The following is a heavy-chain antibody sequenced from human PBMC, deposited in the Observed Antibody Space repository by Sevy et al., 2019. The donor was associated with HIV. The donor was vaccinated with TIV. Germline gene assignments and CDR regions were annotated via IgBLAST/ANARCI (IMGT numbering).Heavy chain of an antibody. CDR2: INGDGSSP. CDR1: GFSFSSNW. CDR3: AGPREKKRNALDF. J-gene: IGHJ3*01. V-gene: IGHV3-74*01. Sequence: GGSLRLSCAASGFSFSSNWMHWVRQAPGKGLVWVSRINGDGSSPSYADSVKGRFTISRDNAKNTLYLQMDSRRTEDTDVYDCAGPREKKRNALDFWGQGTMVTVSS.